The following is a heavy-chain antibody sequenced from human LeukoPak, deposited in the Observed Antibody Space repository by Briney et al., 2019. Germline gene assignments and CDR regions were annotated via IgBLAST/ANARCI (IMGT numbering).Heavy chain of an antibody. CDR1: GDTFIRSY. V-gene: IGHV1-46*01. D-gene: IGHD3-22*01. CDR3: ARSDSSVGNAFDI. J-gene: IGHJ3*02. CDR2: INPSGGDI. Sequence: ASVKVSCKASGDTFIRSYMHWVRQAHGQGLEWMGIINPSGGDIRYAQKFQGRVTMTRDTSTSTVYLELRSLRSEDTAVYYCARSDSSVGNAFDIWGQGTMITISS.